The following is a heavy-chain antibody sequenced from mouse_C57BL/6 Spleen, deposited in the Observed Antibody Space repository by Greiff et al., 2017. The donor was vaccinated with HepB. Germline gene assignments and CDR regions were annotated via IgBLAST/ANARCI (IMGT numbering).Heavy chain of an antibody. CDR2: IYPGSGNT. V-gene: IGHV1-76*01. J-gene: IGHJ3*01. D-gene: IGHD1-1*01. Sequence: VQLQQSGAELVRPGASVKLSCKASGYTFTDYYINWVKQRPGQGLEWIARIYPGSGNTYYNEKFKGKATLTAEKSSSTAYMQLSSLTSEDSAVYFCAREGFITTRGFAYWGQGTLVTVSA. CDR3: AREGFITTRGFAY. CDR1: GYTFTDYY.